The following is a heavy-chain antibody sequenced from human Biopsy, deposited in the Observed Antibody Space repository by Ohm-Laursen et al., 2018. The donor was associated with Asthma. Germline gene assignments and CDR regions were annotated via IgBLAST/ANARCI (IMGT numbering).Heavy chain of an antibody. D-gene: IGHD3-10*01. Sequence: GSLRLSCTASGFTFGTYDMTWVRQAAGKGLEWVANIKLDGGVTKYVDSVRDRFTISRDNAKNSLYLQMNSLRAEDTALYYCARAPQPQNYGSGNAQYGLDVWGQGTTVTVSS. CDR3: ARAPQPQNYGSGNAQYGLDV. J-gene: IGHJ6*02. CDR2: IKLDGGVT. CDR1: GFTFGTYD. V-gene: IGHV3-7*05.